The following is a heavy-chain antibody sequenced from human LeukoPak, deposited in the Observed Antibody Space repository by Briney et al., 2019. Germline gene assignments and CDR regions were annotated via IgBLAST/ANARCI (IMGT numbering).Heavy chain of an antibody. CDR3: ARDGVPAGMDV. D-gene: IGHD2-2*01. CDR2: IYYSGST. CDR1: GGSISSYY. J-gene: IGHJ6*02. Sequence: PSETLSLTCTVSGGSISSYYWSWIRQPPGKGLEWIGYIYYSGSTNYNPSLKSRVTISVDTSKNQFSLKLSSVTAPDTAVYYCARDGVPAGMDVWGQGTTVTVSS. V-gene: IGHV4-59*12.